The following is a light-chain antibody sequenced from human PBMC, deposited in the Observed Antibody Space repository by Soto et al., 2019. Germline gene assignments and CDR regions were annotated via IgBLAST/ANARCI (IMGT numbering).Light chain of an antibody. J-gene: IGLJ1*01. CDR2: EVS. Sequence: QSVRAQPASVSGSPGQSITISCTGTSSDVGGYNYVSWYQQHPGKAPKLMIYEVSNRPSGVSNRFSGSKSGNTASLTISGLQAEDEADYYCSSYTSSSTFYVFGTGTNVTVL. V-gene: IGLV2-14*01. CDR3: SSYTSSSTFYV. CDR1: SSDVGGYNY.